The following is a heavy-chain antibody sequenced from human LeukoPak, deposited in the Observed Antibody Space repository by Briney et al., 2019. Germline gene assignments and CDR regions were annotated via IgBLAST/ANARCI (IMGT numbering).Heavy chain of an antibody. CDR2: IIPILGIA. CDR1: GGTFSSYA. D-gene: IGHD3-22*01. V-gene: IGHV1-69*10. J-gene: IGHJ5*02. CDR3: AREDDSSGLNWFDP. Sequence: GASVKVSCKASGGTFSSYAISWVRQAPGQGLEWMGGIIPILGIANYAQKFQGRVTITADKSTSTAYMELSSLRSEDTAVYYCAREDDSSGLNWFDPWGQGTLVTVSS.